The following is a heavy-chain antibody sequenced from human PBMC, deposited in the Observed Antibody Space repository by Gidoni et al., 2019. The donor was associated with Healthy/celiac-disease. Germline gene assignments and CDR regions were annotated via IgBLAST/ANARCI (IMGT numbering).Heavy chain of an antibody. Sequence: QVQLQESGPGLVKPSETLSLPCTVSGGPISSYYWSWIRQPPGKGLEWIGYIYYSGSTNYNPSLKSRVTISVDTSKNQFSLKLSSVTAADTAVYYCARADSYDRNMDVWGQGTTVTVSS. CDR1: GGPISSYY. D-gene: IGHD3-22*01. CDR3: ARADSYDRNMDV. CDR2: IYYSGST. V-gene: IGHV4-59*01. J-gene: IGHJ6*02.